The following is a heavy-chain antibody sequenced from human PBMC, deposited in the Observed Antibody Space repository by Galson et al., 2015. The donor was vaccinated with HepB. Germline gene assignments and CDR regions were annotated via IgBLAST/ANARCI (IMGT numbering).Heavy chain of an antibody. CDR1: GFTFSTYG. CDR2: ISYDGSTK. J-gene: IGHJ4*02. D-gene: IGHD3-22*01. V-gene: IGHV3-30*03. Sequence: SLRLSCAASGFTFSTYGMHWVRQAPGKGLERVAVISYDGSTKYYGDSVKGRFTIYRDDSKNTLYLQMNRLRPEDTAVYYCASGRDSSGYSYDFDYWGQGTLVTVSS. CDR3: ASGRDSSGYSYDFDY.